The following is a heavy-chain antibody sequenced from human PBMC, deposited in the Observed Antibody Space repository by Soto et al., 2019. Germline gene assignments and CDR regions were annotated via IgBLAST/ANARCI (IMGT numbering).Heavy chain of an antibody. Sequence: SETLSLTCTVSGGYISSGGYYWSWIRQHPGKGLEWIGYIYYSGSTYYNPSLKSRVTISVDTSKNQFSLKLSSVTAADTAVYYCARGIVVGNNWFDPWGQGTLVTVSS. J-gene: IGHJ5*02. CDR2: IYYSGST. CDR3: ARGIVVGNNWFDP. CDR1: GGYISSGGYY. D-gene: IGHD3-22*01. V-gene: IGHV4-31*03.